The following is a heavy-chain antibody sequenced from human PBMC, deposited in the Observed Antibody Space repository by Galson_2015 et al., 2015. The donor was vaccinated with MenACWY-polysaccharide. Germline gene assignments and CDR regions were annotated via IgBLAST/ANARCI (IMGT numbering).Heavy chain of an antibody. CDR3: AKRRSWSFYILHN. V-gene: IGHV3-30*02. CDR2: IRSDGSNK. D-gene: IGHD3-10*01. J-gene: IGHJ4*02. Sequence: SLRLSCAASGFPFSSYGMHWVRQAPGRGLEWVEFIRSDGSNKYYADSVKGRFTISRDNSKNTLYLQMNSLRAEDKAVYYCAKRRSWSFYILHNWGQGTLVTVSS. CDR1: GFPFSSYG.